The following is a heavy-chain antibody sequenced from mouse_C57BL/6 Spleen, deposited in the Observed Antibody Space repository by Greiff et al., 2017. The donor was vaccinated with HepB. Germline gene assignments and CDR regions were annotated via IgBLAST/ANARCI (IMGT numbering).Heavy chain of an antibody. CDR2: INPYNGDT. CDR1: GYSFTGYF. J-gene: IGHJ2*01. CDR3: ARGDYSNYRGYFDY. Sequence: EVQLQQSGPELVKPGDSVKISCKASGYSFTGYFMNWVMQSHGKSLEWIGRINPYNGDTFYNQKFKGKATLTVDKSSSTAHMELRSLTSEDSAVYYCARGDYSNYRGYFDYWGQGTTLTVSS. V-gene: IGHV1-20*01. D-gene: IGHD2-5*01.